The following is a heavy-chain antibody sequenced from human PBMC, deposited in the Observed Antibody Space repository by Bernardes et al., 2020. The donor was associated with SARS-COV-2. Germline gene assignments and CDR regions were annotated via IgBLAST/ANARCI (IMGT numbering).Heavy chain of an antibody. CDR2: IISISSYI. Sequence: GGSLTLACAAVGFIFSSYSVNCVRQAPGKELEWVSSIISISSYIYYADSVKGRFTISRDKAKNSRYLQMNGLRAEDPVVYYCAREGWPQWLLLSHWFDPWGQGTLVAVSS. CDR1: GFIFSSYS. CDR3: AREGWPQWLLLSHWFDP. V-gene: IGHV3-21*01. D-gene: IGHD3-22*01. J-gene: IGHJ5*02.